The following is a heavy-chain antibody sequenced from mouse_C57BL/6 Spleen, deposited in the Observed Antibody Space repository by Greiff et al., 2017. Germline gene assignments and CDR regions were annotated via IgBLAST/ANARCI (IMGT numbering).Heavy chain of an antibody. CDR2: INPNNGGT. D-gene: IGHD3-3*01. J-gene: IGHJ2*01. CDR1: GYTFTDYN. CDR3: ARGERGPYYFDY. Sequence: VQLQQSGPELVKPGASVKIPCKASGYTFTDYNMDWVKQSHGKSLEWIGDINPNNGGTIYNQKFKGKATLTVDKSSSTAYMERRSLTSEDTAVYYCARGERGPYYFDYWGQGTTLTVSS. V-gene: IGHV1-18*01.